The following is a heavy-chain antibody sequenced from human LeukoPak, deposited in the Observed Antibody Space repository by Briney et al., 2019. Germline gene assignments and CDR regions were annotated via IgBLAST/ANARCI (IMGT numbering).Heavy chain of an antibody. CDR3: ARNRNYYDSSGYYYYYRGLDV. V-gene: IGHV3-7*01. Sequence: GGSLRLSCVASGFTFSSYWMSWVRQAPGKGLEWVANIKQDGSENYYADSVKGRFTISRDNAKNSLYLQMNSLRVEDTAVYYCARNRNYYDSSGYYYYYRGLDVWGQGTTVTVSS. CDR1: GFTFSSYW. D-gene: IGHD3-22*01. J-gene: IGHJ6*02. CDR2: IKQDGSEN.